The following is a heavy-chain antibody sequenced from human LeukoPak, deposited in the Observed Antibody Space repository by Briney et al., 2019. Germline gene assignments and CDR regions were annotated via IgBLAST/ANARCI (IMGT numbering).Heavy chain of an antibody. CDR3: ARWAPRTDYYGSGSYLRHAFDI. V-gene: IGHV4-59*01. CDR1: GGSISIYH. Sequence: RSATLLLTCTFSGGSISIYHGGGTQPPAGKGVEWLGFSYCRGSTNCTPSLKRRVTISIATPTTQFSLKLSSVTAADTAVYYCARWAPRTDYYGSGSYLRHAFDIWGQGTMGTVSS. CDR2: SYCRGST. D-gene: IGHD3-10*01. J-gene: IGHJ3*02.